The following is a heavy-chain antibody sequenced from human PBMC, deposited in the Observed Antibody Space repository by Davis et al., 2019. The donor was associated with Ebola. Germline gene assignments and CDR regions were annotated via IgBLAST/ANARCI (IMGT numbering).Heavy chain of an antibody. D-gene: IGHD3-3*01. CDR3: ARDEHGTDFGVVTPFDY. CDR2: ISYDGSNK. CDR1: GFTFSSYA. V-gene: IGHV3-30-3*01. J-gene: IGHJ4*02. Sequence: PGGSLRLSCAASGFTFSSYAMHWVRQAPGKGLEWVAVISYDGSNKYYADSVKGRFTISRDNSKNTLYLQMNSLRAEDTAVYYCARDEHGTDFGVVTPFDYWGQGTLVTVSS.